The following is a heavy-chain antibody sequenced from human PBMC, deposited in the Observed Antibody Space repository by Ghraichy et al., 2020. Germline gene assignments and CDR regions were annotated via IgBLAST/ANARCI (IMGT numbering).Heavy chain of an antibody. V-gene: IGHV4-59*01. CDR1: GGSISSYY. CDR2: IYYSGST. J-gene: IGHJ6*04. Sequence: SETLSLTCTVSGGSISSYYWSWIRQPPGKGLEWIGYIYYSGSTNYNPSLKSRVTISVDTSKNQFSLKLSSVTAADTAVDYCAGSDIVLMVYAADYGMDVWGKGTTVAVSS. CDR3: AGSDIVLMVYAADYGMDV. D-gene: IGHD2-8*01.